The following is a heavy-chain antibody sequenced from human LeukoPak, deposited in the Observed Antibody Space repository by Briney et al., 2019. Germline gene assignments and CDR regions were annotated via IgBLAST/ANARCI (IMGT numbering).Heavy chain of an antibody. CDR1: GFTFSSYG. CDR2: ISYDASDK. J-gene: IGHJ3*01. CDR3: ARGWVPSDITLN. Sequence: GGSLRLSCAASGFTFSSYGMHWVRQAPGKGLEWVAVISYDASDKYYVDSVKGRFTISRDNSKNTLYLQMNSLRVEDTAVYYCARGWVPSDITLNWGQGTMVTVSS. V-gene: IGHV3-30*03. D-gene: IGHD3-22*01.